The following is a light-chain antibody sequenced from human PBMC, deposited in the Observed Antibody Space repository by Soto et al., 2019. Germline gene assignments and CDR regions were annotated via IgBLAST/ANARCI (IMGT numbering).Light chain of an antibody. CDR2: DAS. CDR3: QKYSGYTT. J-gene: IGKJ4*01. Sequence: DIQMTQAPSTLSASVGDRVTITCRASQSISRGAAWYQQKPGKAPKLLIYDASTLESGVPSRFSGSGSETEFTLTISGLQPDDFATYYCQKYSGYTTFGGGTKVEIK. V-gene: IGKV1-5*01. CDR1: QSISRG.